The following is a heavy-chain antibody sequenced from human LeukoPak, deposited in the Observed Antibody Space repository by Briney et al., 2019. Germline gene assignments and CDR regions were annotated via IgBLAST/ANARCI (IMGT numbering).Heavy chain of an antibody. J-gene: IGHJ6*03. CDR1: GYTFTGYY. Sequence: ASVKVSCKASGYTFTGYYIHWVRQAPGRGLEGMGLINPDRGGTNYAQKFQGRVTMTRDTSISTAYMEVSRLTSDGTAVYYCARDPQGHYYMDVWGKGTRVTVSS. CDR2: INPDRGGT. CDR3: ARDPQGHYYMDV. V-gene: IGHV1-2*02.